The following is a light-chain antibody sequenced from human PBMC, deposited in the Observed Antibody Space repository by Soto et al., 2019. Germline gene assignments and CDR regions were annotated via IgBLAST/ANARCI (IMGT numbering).Light chain of an antibody. Sequence: QSVLTQPPSASATPGQRVTICCSGSSSNIGSYTVNWYQQLPGTAPKLLIYSNDQRPSGVPDRFSGSKSGTSASLAISGLQSEDEADYYCAAWDDSLNGVVFGGGTKITVL. CDR1: SSNIGSYT. CDR3: AAWDDSLNGVV. J-gene: IGLJ2*01. V-gene: IGLV1-44*01. CDR2: SND.